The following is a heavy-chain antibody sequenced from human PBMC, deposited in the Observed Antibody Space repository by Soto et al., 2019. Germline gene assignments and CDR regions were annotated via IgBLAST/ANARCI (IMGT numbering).Heavy chain of an antibody. V-gene: IGHV5-51*01. Sequence: GESLKISCKGSGYSFTSYWIGWVRQMPGKGLEWMGIIYPGDSDTRYSPSFQGQVTISADKSISTAYLQWSSLKASDTAMYYCARQVIRDGIAVAFTPVTPGYYYYGIDVWGQGTTVTVSS. CDR1: GYSFTSYW. J-gene: IGHJ6*02. CDR3: ARQVIRDGIAVAFTPVTPGYYYYGIDV. D-gene: IGHD6-19*01. CDR2: IYPGDSDT.